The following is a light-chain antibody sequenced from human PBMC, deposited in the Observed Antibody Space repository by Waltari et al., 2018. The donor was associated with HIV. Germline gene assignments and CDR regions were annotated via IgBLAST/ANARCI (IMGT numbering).Light chain of an antibody. CDR3: AAWGNSLSLL. CDR1: SSNIGSNY. V-gene: IGLV1-47*01. CDR2: RSK. J-gene: IGLJ2*01. Sequence: QSVLTQPPSASGTPGQRVTIPCSGSSSNIGSNYVYWYQQLPAAVPKFRHYRSKQRPPGVPDRFTGSKSGTSASLAINGLRSDDEADYYCAAWGNSLSLLFGGGTKLTVL.